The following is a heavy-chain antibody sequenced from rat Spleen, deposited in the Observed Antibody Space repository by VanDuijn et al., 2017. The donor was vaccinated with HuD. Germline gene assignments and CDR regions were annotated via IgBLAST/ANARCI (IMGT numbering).Heavy chain of an antibody. Sequence: EVQLVESGGGLVQPGRSLKLSCAASGFTLSDYYMAWVRQAPTKGLEWVATINYDGGSTYYPDSVKGRFTISRDNAKSTLYLQMDSLRSEDTATYYCTRGKVYPYVMDAWGQGASVTVSS. V-gene: IGHV5-20*01. CDR3: TRGKVYPYVMDA. D-gene: IGHD1-11*01. J-gene: IGHJ4*01. CDR1: GFTLSDYY. CDR2: INYDGGST.